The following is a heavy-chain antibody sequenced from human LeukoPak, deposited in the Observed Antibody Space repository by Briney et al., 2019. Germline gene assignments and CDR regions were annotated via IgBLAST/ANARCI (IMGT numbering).Heavy chain of an antibody. Sequence: GGSLRLSCAASGFTFSSYGMHWVRQAPGKGLEWVSLIRWDGATTHYAESVKGRFTVSRDNSKNSLYLQMNSLRTEDTAFYFCAKSRYYHSSTKTAYFDYWGQGTLVTVSS. CDR1: GFTFSSYG. CDR2: IRWDGATT. V-gene: IGHV3-43D*03. J-gene: IGHJ4*02. D-gene: IGHD3-22*01. CDR3: AKSRYYHSSTKTAYFDY.